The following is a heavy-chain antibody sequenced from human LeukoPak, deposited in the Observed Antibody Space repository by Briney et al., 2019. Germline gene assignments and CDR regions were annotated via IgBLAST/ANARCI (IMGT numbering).Heavy chain of an antibody. CDR2: ISYNGSNK. V-gene: IGHV3-30*18. CDR1: GFTFSNYG. Sequence: GGSLRLSCATSGFTFSNYGMHWVRQAPGKGLEWVAVISYNGSNKYYADSVKGRFTISRDNSKNTLYLQMNSLRPEDAAVYYCANLPLWGQGTLVTVSS. CDR3: ANLPL. J-gene: IGHJ4*02.